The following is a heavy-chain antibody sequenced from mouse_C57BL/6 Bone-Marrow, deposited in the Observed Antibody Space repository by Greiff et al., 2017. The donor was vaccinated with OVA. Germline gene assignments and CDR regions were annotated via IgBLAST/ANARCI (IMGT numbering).Heavy chain of an antibody. Sequence: VKLQESGPELVKPGASVKISCKASGYAFSSSWMNWVKQRPGKGLEWIGRIYPGDGDTNYNGKFKGKATLTADKSSSTAYMQLSSLTSEDSAVYFCARGGYYTGFDYWGQGTTLTVSS. CDR2: IYPGDGDT. CDR1: GYAFSSSW. CDR3: ARGGYYTGFDY. D-gene: IGHD1-1*01. V-gene: IGHV1-82*01. J-gene: IGHJ2*01.